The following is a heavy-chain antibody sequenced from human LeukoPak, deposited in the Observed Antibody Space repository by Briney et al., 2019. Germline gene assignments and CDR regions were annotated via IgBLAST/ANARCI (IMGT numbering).Heavy chain of an antibody. Sequence: SETLSLTCTVSSGSISDYYRSWIRQPAGKGLEWIGRIYYSGSTNYNPSLKSRVTMSVDTSKNQFSLKLSSVTAADTAVYYCARGWADYGDYEGYFDYWGQGTLVTVSS. D-gene: IGHD4-17*01. CDR2: IYYSGST. CDR3: ARGWADYGDYEGYFDY. CDR1: SGSISDYY. V-gene: IGHV4-4*07. J-gene: IGHJ4*02.